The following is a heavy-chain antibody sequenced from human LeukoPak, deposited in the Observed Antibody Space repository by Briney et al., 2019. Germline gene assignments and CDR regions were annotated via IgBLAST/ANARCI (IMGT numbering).Heavy chain of an antibody. Sequence: SETLSLTCAVYGGSFSGYYWSWIRQPPGKGLEWIGEIYHSGSTNYNPSLKSRVTISVDTSKNQFSLKLSSVTAADTAVYYCARPRRGYSYKFADAFDLWGRGTMVTVSS. CDR2: IYHSGST. J-gene: IGHJ3*01. CDR1: GGSFSGYY. V-gene: IGHV4-34*01. CDR3: ARPRRGYSYKFADAFDL. D-gene: IGHD5-18*01.